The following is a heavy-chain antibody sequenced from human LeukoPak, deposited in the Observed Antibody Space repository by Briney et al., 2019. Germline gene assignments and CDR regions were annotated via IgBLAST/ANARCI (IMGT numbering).Heavy chain of an antibody. CDR3: ASYVVVPAARTGYFDY. V-gene: IGHV4-4*07. CDR2: IYTSGST. D-gene: IGHD2-2*01. J-gene: IGHJ4*02. Sequence: PSETLSLTCTVSGGSISSYYWSWIRQPAGKGLEWIGRIYTSGSTNYNPSLKSRVTMSVDTSKNQFSLKLSSVTAADTAVYYCASYVVVPAARTGYFDYWGQGTLVTVSS. CDR1: GGSISSYY.